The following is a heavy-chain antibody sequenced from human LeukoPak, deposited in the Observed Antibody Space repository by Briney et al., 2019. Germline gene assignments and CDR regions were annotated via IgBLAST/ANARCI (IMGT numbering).Heavy chain of an antibody. J-gene: IGHJ5*02. CDR1: GYTFTGYY. CDR3: ARKAWDYSNWFDP. Sequence: ASVKVSCKASGYTFTGYYMHWVRQAPGQGLEWMGWINPNSGGTNYAQKFQGRVTMTRDTSISTAYMELSRLRSDDTAVYYCARKAWDYSNWFDPWGQGTLVTVSS. CDR2: INPNSGGT. D-gene: IGHD4-11*01. V-gene: IGHV1-2*02.